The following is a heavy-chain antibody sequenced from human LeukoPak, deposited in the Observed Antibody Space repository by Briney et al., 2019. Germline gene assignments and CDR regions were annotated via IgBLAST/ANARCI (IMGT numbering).Heavy chain of an antibody. CDR3: AKGESFAFAT. D-gene: IGHD2-21*01. CDR2: IRYDGSNK. CDR1: GFTFSSYG. J-gene: IGHJ3*02. Sequence: PGGSLRLSCAASGFTFSSYGMHWVRQAPGKGLEWVAFIRYDGSNKYYADSVKGRFTISRDNSKNTLYLQMNSLRAEDTAVCYCAKGESFAFATWGQGTMVTVSS. V-gene: IGHV3-30*02.